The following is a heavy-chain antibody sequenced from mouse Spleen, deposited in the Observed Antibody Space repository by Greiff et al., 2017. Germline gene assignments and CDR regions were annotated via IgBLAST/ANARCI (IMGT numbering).Heavy chain of an antibody. J-gene: IGHJ3*01. V-gene: IGHV5-12-2*01. CDR2: ISSGGGNT. CDR3: AREGDYVSFAY. D-gene: IGHD2-13*01. Sequence: DVMLVESGGGLVQPGGSLKLSCAASGFTFSSYTMSWVRQTPEKRPEWVAYISSGGGNTYYPDSVKGRFTISRDNAKNTLYLQMSSLRSEDTALYYCAREGDYVSFAYWGQGTLVTVSA. CDR1: GFTFSSYT.